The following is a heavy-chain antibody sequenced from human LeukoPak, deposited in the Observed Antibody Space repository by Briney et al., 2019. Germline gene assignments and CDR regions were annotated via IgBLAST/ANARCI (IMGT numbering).Heavy chain of an antibody. Sequence: ASVKVSCKASGYTFTIYYMHWVRQAPGQGLEWMGIINPSGGSTSYAQKFQGRVTMTRDTSTSTVYMELSSLRSEDTAVYYCARVEYCSGGSCSPFDYWGQGTLVTVSS. V-gene: IGHV1-46*01. CDR3: ARVEYCSGGSCSPFDY. CDR2: INPSGGST. D-gene: IGHD2-15*01. CDR1: GYTFTIYY. J-gene: IGHJ4*02.